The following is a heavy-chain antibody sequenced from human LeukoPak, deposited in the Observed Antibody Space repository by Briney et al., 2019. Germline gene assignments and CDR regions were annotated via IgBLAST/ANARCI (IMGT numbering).Heavy chain of an antibody. CDR3: ATEQGLRVVARINWFDP. Sequence: ASVKVSCKVSGYTLTELSMHWVRQAPGKGLEWMGGFDPEDGETIYAQKFQGRVTMTEDTSTDTAYMELSSLRSEDTAVYYCATEQGLRVVARINWFDPWGQGTLVTVSS. D-gene: IGHD2-15*01. J-gene: IGHJ5*02. CDR1: GYTLTELS. CDR2: FDPEDGET. V-gene: IGHV1-24*01.